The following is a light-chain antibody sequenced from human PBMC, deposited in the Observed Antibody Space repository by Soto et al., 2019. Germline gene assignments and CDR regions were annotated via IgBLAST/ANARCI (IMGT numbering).Light chain of an antibody. V-gene: IGLV2-23*01. J-gene: IGLJ3*02. CDR2: ESS. CDR1: SSDVGSYNL. Sequence: QSALTQPASVSGSPGQSITISCTGTSSDVGSYNLVSWYQQHPGKAPKLMIYESSKRPSGVSNRFSGSKSGNTASLTISGLQDEDEADYYCCSYAGSSTWVFGGGTKLTVL. CDR3: CSYAGSSTWV.